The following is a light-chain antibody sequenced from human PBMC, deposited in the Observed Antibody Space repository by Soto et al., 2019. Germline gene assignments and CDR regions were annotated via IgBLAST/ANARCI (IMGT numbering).Light chain of an antibody. CDR3: HQYTSPPWT. CDR2: CAS. J-gene: IGKJ1*01. CDR1: QTVPGNY. V-gene: IGKV3-20*01. Sequence: EIVLTQSPGTLSLSPGKRATLSCRASQTVPGNYLAWLQHKPGQSPRLLIYCASNRATGIPDRFSGSGSGTDFTLTIARLEPEDFAVYYCHQYTSPPWTLGQGTKVETK.